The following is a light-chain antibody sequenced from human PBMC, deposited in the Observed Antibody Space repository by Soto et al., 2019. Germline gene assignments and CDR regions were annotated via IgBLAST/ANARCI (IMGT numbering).Light chain of an antibody. CDR1: QTVSAN. J-gene: IGKJ1*01. Sequence: EIVLTQSPVTLSVSLGEGATLSCRASQTVSANLAWYQQKPGQAPRLLIYDASTRATCIPARFSGGGSGTEFTLTISSLQSDDSADYYCQHYYDWPTFGQGTKVEI. CDR2: DAS. V-gene: IGKV3-15*01. CDR3: QHYYDWPT.